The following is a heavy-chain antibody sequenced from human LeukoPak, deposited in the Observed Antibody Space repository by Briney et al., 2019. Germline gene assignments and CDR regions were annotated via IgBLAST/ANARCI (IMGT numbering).Heavy chain of an antibody. CDR3: ARDRRGCSYGYSYYYYGMDV. V-gene: IGHV3-30-3*01. CDR2: ISYDGSNK. D-gene: IGHD5-18*01. Sequence: PGGSLRLSCAASGFTFSSYAMHWVRQAPGKGLEWVAVISYDGSNKYYADSVKGRFTISRDNSKNTLYLQMNSLRAEDTAVYYCARDRRGCSYGYSYYYYGMDVWGQGTTVTVSS. J-gene: IGHJ6*02. CDR1: GFTFSSYA.